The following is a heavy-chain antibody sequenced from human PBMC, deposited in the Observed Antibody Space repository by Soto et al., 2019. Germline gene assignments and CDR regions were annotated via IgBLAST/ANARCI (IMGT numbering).Heavy chain of an antibody. CDR2: IDPSDSYI. Sequence: PGESLKISCKGSGYSFNSYWVSWVRQMPGKGLEWMGRIDPSDSYINYNPSFQGHVTISADKSISTAYLQWSSLKASDTAIYYCAIGSGSYYGWFDPWGQGTLVTVSS. CDR3: AIGSGSYYGWFDP. V-gene: IGHV5-10-1*01. D-gene: IGHD3-10*01. CDR1: GYSFNSYW. J-gene: IGHJ5*02.